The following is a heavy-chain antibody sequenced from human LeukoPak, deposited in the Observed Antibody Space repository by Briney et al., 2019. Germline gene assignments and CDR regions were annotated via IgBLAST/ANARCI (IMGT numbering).Heavy chain of an antibody. V-gene: IGHV3-30*02. CDR3: ARITMSRFDP. Sequence: GGSLRLSCAASGFTFSRFGMHWVRQAPGQGLEWVAFILYDGTKKYYADSVKGRFTISRDNSRNTLYLQMNSLRAEDTAVYYCARITMSRFDPWGQGTLVTVSS. D-gene: IGHD3-10*02. J-gene: IGHJ5*02. CDR2: ILYDGTKK. CDR1: GFTFSRFG.